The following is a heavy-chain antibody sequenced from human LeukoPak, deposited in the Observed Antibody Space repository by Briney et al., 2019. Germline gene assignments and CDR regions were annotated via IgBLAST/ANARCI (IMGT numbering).Heavy chain of an antibody. Sequence: GGSLRLSCVVSGFTFSDFHMSWLRQAPGKGLEWISYITNSGSDIEYADSVKGRFTISWDNAKKSLYLEMNALRAEDTAIYYCACPYRSRFDYWGQGTLVTVSS. CDR2: ITNSGSDI. D-gene: IGHD6-13*01. J-gene: IGHJ4*02. CDR3: ACPYRSRFDY. V-gene: IGHV3-11*01. CDR1: GFTFSDFH.